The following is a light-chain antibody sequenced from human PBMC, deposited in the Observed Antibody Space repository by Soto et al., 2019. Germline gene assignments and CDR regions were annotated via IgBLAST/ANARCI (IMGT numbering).Light chain of an antibody. CDR3: QQYNKWPLYS. J-gene: IGKJ2*01. CDR1: QSISRN. V-gene: IGKV3-15*01. CDR2: GAS. Sequence: EIVMTQSPATLSVSPGERVTLSCRASQSISRNLAWYQQKPGQDPRLLIYGASTRANGVPARFSGSGSGTEFTLAISSLQSEDFAVYYCQQYNKWPLYSFGQGTKVEIK.